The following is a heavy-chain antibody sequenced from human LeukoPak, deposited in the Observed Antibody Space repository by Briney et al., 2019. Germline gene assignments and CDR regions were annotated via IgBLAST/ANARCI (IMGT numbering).Heavy chain of an antibody. V-gene: IGHV1-46*01. Sequence: GASVKVSCKASGYTFTSYYMHWVRQAPGQGLEWMGIINPSGGSTSYAQKFQGRVTITADKSTSTAYMELSSLRSEDTAVYYCAGGRGGTTSLWGQGTLVTVSS. D-gene: IGHD1-1*01. CDR1: GYTFTSYY. CDR2: INPSGGST. J-gene: IGHJ4*02. CDR3: AGGRGGTTSL.